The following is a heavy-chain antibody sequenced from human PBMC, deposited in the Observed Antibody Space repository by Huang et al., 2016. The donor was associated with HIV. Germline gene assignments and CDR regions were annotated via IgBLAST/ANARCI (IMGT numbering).Heavy chain of an antibody. J-gene: IGHJ3*02. Sequence: QVQLVESGAELKKPGASVRVSCKVSGYTVSELSLHWVRQAPEKGLEWMGGFDPEEGETIYAQRWQGRVTMTEDTSTDTAYMELSSLRPEDTAVYYCATSTPDVGAGVLRSAFDIWGQGTMVTVSS. CDR2: FDPEEGET. V-gene: IGHV1-24*01. CDR3: ATSTPDVGAGVLRSAFDI. D-gene: IGHD2-15*01. CDR1: GYTVSELS.